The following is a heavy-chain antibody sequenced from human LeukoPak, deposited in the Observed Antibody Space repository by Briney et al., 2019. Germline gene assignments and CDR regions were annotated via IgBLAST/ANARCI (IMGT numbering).Heavy chain of an antibody. CDR1: GDSISSSSYY. CDR2: IYVSGST. D-gene: IGHD4-11*01. Sequence: SETLSLTCTVSGDSISSSSYYWTWIRQPARKGLEWIGRIYVSGSTNYNPSLKSRLTISIDTSKNQFSLELSSVTAADTAVYYCARDRDYSHIGWFDPWGQGTLVTVSS. CDR3: ARDRDYSHIGWFDP. J-gene: IGHJ5*02. V-gene: IGHV4-61*02.